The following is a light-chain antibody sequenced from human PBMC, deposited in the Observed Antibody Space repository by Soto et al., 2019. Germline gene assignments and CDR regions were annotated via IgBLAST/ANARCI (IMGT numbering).Light chain of an antibody. V-gene: IGKV3-15*01. Sequence: ELVLSQSPATLSVSPGERATLSCRASQSIRKNLAWYQQKPGQPPTLLIYEASTRATGFPARFSGSGSGTEFTLTISSLQSEYFAIYYCPQSHNYLYTFGQGTKVDMK. CDR1: QSIRKN. CDR2: EAS. J-gene: IGKJ2*01. CDR3: PQSHNYLYT.